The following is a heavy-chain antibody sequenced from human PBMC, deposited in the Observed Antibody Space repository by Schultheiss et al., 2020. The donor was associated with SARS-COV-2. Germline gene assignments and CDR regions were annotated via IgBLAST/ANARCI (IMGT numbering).Heavy chain of an antibody. CDR1: GFTFSSYG. CDR2: IKQDGSEK. CDR3: ARGGDIVVVPAAMFDY. Sequence: GGSLRLSCAASGFTFSSYGMHWVRQAPGKGLEWVANIKQDGSEKYYVDSVKGRFTISRDNSKNTLYLQMNSLRAEDTAVYYCARGGDIVVVPAAMFDYWGQGTLVTVSS. D-gene: IGHD2-2*01. J-gene: IGHJ4*02. V-gene: IGHV3-7*01.